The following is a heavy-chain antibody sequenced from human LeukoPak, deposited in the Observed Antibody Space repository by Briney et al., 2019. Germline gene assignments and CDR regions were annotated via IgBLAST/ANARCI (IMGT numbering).Heavy chain of an antibody. CDR2: ISGSGGST. CDR1: GFTFSSYA. J-gene: IGHJ4*02. Sequence: HPGGSLRLSCAASGFTFSSYAMSWVRQAPGKGLEWVSAISGSGGSTYYADSVKGRFTISRDNSKNTLYLQMNSLRADDTALYYCAKRVVLLWFGERDDYFDSWGQGTLVAVSS. D-gene: IGHD3-10*01. V-gene: IGHV3-23*01. CDR3: AKRVVLLWFGERDDYFDS.